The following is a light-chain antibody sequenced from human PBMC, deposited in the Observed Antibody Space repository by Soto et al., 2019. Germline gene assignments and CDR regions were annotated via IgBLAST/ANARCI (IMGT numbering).Light chain of an antibody. J-gene: IGLJ2*01. Sequence: QSVLTQPPSVSAAPGQKVTISCSGASSNIGKNYVSWYQQLPGTAPKLLIFDTNKRPSGIPDRFSRSKSGTSAALDITALQTGDEADYYCGTWDTSLSAVVFGGGTKLTVL. CDR3: GTWDTSLSAVV. V-gene: IGLV1-51*01. CDR1: SSNIGKNY. CDR2: DTN.